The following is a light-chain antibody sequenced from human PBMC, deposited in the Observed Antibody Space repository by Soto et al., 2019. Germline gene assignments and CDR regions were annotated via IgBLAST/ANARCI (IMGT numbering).Light chain of an antibody. CDR3: QQRSNWPIT. J-gene: IGKJ5*01. Sequence: EIVLKQSPGTLSLSPGERATLSCRASQSISSNYLAWYQHKPGQAPRVLIYDASNRATGIPARFSGSGSGTDFTLTISSLEPEDFALYYCQQRSNWPITFGQGTRLEIK. V-gene: IGKV3-11*01. CDR1: QSISSNY. CDR2: DAS.